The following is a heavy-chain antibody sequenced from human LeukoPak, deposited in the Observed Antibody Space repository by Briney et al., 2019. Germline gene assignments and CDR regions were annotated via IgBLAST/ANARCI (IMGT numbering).Heavy chain of an antibody. CDR2: ISSSGSTI. V-gene: IGHV3-11*01. CDR3: AGGPDIVVVPAATYGMDV. J-gene: IGHJ6*02. CDR1: GFTFSDYY. D-gene: IGHD2-2*01. Sequence: GGSLRLSCAASGFTFSDYYMSWIRQAPGKGLEWVSYISSSGSTIYYADPVKGRFTISRDNAKNSLYLQMNSLRAEDTAVYYCAGGPDIVVVPAATYGMDVWGQGTTVTVSS.